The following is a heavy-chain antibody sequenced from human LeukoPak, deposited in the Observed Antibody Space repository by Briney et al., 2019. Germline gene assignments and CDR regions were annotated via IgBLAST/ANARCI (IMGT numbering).Heavy chain of an antibody. V-gene: IGHV3-33*01. Sequence: GGYLRLSCAASGFTFSSYGMHWVRQAPGKGLEWVAVIWYDGSNKYYADSVKGRFTISRDNSKNTLYLQMNSLRAEDTAVYYCARDRYSSSWYLDYWGQGTLVTVSS. D-gene: IGHD6-13*01. CDR1: GFTFSSYG. CDR3: ARDRYSSSWYLDY. CDR2: IWYDGSNK. J-gene: IGHJ4*02.